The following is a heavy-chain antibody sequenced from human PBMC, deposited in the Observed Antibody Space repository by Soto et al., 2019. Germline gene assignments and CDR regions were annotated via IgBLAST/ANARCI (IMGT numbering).Heavy chain of an antibody. CDR3: ATDRNPPRNWYYYDSSGFLGAFDI. Sequence: GASVKVSCKVSGYTLTELSMHWVRQAPGKGLEWMGGFDPEDGETIYAQKFQGRVTMTEDTSTDTAYMELSSLRSEDTAVYYCATDRNPPRNWYYYDSSGFLGAFDIWGQGTMVTVS. V-gene: IGHV1-24*01. J-gene: IGHJ3*02. CDR1: GYTLTELS. D-gene: IGHD3-22*01. CDR2: FDPEDGET.